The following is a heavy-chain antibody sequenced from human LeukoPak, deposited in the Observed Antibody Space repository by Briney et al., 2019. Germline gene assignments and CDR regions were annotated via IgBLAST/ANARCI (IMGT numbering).Heavy chain of an antibody. V-gene: IGHV3-9*01. D-gene: IGHD6-19*01. Sequence: GRSLRLSCAASGFTFDDYAMHWVRQAPGKGLEWASGISWNSGSIGYADSVKGRFAISRDNAKNSLYLQMNSLRAEDTALYYCAKDKGSSGIDAFDIWGQGTMVTVSS. J-gene: IGHJ3*02. CDR3: AKDKGSSGIDAFDI. CDR2: ISWNSGSI. CDR1: GFTFDDYA.